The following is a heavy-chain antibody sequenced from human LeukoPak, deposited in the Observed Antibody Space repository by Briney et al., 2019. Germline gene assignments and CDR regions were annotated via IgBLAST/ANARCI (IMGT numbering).Heavy chain of an antibody. CDR1: GRSISSGSYY. J-gene: IGHJ5*02. D-gene: IGHD2-2*01. CDR3: ATLVPAATGWFDP. V-gene: IGHV4-61*02. CDR2: TYTSGST. Sequence: SETMSLTCTVSGRSISSGSYYWNWIRQPAVKGLEGIGRTYTSGSTNYNSSLKSRVTISVDTSKNQFPLKLSSVTAADTAVYYCATLVPAATGWFDPWGQGTLVTVSS.